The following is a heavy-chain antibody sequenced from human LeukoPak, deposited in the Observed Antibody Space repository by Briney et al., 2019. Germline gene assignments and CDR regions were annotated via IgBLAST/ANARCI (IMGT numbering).Heavy chain of an antibody. Sequence: GASVKVSCKASGYTFTGYYMHWVRQAPGQGLEWMGWINPNSGGTNYAQKSQGRVTMTRDTSISTAYMELSRLRSDDTAVYYCARDRSSTISSYYYYYMDVWGKGTTVTVSS. V-gene: IGHV1-2*02. CDR1: GYTFTGYY. CDR3: ARDRSSTISSYYYYYMDV. D-gene: IGHD2-2*01. CDR2: INPNSGGT. J-gene: IGHJ6*03.